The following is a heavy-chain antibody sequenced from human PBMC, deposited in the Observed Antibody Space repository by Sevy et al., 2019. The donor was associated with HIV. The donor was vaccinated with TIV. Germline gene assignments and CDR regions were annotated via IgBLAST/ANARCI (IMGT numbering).Heavy chain of an antibody. D-gene: IGHD4-4*01. CDR2: VSGSGGKT. Sequence: GGSLRLYCAASGFTFSNYALSWVRQAPGKGLEWVSAVSGSGGKTYYADSVKGRFTISRDTSNNTLFLHMNSLRAEDTAVYYCATHRRRDGYSYGAFDIWGQGTMVTVSS. J-gene: IGHJ3*02. V-gene: IGHV3-23*01. CDR3: ATHRRRDGYSYGAFDI. CDR1: GFTFSNYA.